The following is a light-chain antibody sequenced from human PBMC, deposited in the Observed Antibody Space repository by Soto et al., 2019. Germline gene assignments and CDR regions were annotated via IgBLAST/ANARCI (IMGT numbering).Light chain of an antibody. V-gene: IGKV3-15*01. J-gene: IGKJ1*01. CDR1: QSVSGN. Sequence: EIVLTQSPATLSVSPGERATLSCRASQSVSGNLAWYQQKPGQAPRLLIYGASTRATGIPARFSGSGSGTEFTLTISSLQSEDFAVYYCQQYNDWPPWTFGQGTKVGIK. CDR3: QQYNDWPPWT. CDR2: GAS.